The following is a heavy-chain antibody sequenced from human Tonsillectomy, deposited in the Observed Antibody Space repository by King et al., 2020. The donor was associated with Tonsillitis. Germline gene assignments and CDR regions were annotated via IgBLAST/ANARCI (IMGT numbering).Heavy chain of an antibody. Sequence: VQLVESGGGLVQPGGSLRLSCEAFGFTVSGNYMTWVRQAPGKGLEWVSVIYSDGSTYYADSVRGRFTISRHNSKNTLYLQMNSLRTEDTAVYYCAMISRSSSPYYYYPMDVWGQGTTVTVSS. CDR2: IYSDGST. CDR3: AMISRSSSPYYYYPMDV. CDR1: GFTVSGNY. J-gene: IGHJ6*02. D-gene: IGHD6-6*01. V-gene: IGHV3-53*04.